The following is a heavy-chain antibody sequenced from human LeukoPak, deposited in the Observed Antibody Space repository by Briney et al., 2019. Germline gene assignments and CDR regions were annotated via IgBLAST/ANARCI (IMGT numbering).Heavy chain of an antibody. Sequence: GGSLRLSCAASGFTFSSYAMHWVRQAPGKGLEWVAVISYDGSNKYYADSVKGRFTISRDNSKNTPYLQMNSLRAEDTAVYYCAKVSLSMVNDAFDIWGQGTMVGVSS. CDR2: ISYDGSNK. CDR3: AKVSLSMVNDAFDI. CDR1: GFTFSSYA. V-gene: IGHV3-30*04. D-gene: IGHD4/OR15-4a*01. J-gene: IGHJ3*02.